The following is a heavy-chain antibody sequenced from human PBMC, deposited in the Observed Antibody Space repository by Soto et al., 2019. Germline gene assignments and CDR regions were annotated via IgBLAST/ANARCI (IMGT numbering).Heavy chain of an antibody. Sequence: GGSLRLSCAASGFSFTSYALSWVRQAPGKGPEWVSFVSGSGGNTNYAESVKGRFTISRDNPKNMVYLQLNSLTAEDTAIYYCAKDRGIVGATCFDYWGQGTQVTVS. CDR1: GFSFTSYA. V-gene: IGHV3-23*01. J-gene: IGHJ4*02. CDR2: VSGSGGNT. D-gene: IGHD1-26*01. CDR3: AKDRGIVGATCFDY.